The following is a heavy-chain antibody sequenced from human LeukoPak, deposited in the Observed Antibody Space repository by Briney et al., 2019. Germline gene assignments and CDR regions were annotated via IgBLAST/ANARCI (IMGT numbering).Heavy chain of an antibody. Sequence: GGSLRLSCAASGFIFSNYWMSWVRQAPGKGLEWVANIKHDGSEKYYVDSVKGRFTISRDNAKNSLYLQMNSLRAEDTALYYCAKDKVWDYYDSSGYYDYWGQGTLVTVSS. CDR3: AKDKVWDYYDSSGYYDY. CDR2: IKHDGSEK. D-gene: IGHD3-22*01. CDR1: GFIFSNYW. V-gene: IGHV3-7*03. J-gene: IGHJ4*02.